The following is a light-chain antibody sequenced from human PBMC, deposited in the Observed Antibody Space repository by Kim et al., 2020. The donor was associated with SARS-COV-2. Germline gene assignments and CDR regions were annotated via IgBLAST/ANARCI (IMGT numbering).Light chain of an antibody. Sequence: LSPGERATLSCRASQSVSGYLAWYQQKPGQAPRLLIYDASTRATGIPARFSGSGSGTDFTLTISSLEPEDFALYYCQQRSNWPLTFGQRTRLEIK. CDR1: QSVSGY. V-gene: IGKV3-11*01. J-gene: IGKJ5*01. CDR3: QQRSNWPLT. CDR2: DAS.